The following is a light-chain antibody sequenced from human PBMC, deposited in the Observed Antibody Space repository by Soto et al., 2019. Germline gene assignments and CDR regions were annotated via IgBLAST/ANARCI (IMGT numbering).Light chain of an antibody. J-gene: IGKJ1*01. CDR1: QSISSW. V-gene: IGKV1-5*03. CDR2: KAS. CDR3: QQYNSYSRT. Sequence: DIQMTQSPSTLSASVGDRVTITCRASQSISSWLAWYQQKPGKAPKLLIYKASSLESGVPSRFSGSGSGTEFTLTIRSLQPDDFATDYCQQYNSYSRTFGQGTKVEIK.